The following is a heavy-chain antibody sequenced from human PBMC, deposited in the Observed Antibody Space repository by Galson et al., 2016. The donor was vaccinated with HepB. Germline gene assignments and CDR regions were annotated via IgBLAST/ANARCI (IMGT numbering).Heavy chain of an antibody. V-gene: IGHV4-34*01. J-gene: IGHJ5*02. CDR2: INLRGGT. CDR1: GGSLSGYY. Sequence: SETLSLTCAVSGGSLSGYYWNWIRQPPGQGLEWIGEINLRGGTDYSPSLKSRVTISIDTTKNHLSLNLRSVTAADTAVYFCARGRVYNSDSQNFFAPWGQGSLVTVSS. CDR3: ARGRVYNSDSQNFFAP. D-gene: IGHD1-20*01.